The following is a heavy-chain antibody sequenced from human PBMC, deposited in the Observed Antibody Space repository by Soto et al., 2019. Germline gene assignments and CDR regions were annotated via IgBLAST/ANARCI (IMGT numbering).Heavy chain of an antibody. CDR1: GGSISSYY. J-gene: IGHJ5*02. D-gene: IGHD5-12*01. CDR3: ATLVATRGGWFDP. CDR2: IYYSGST. V-gene: IGHV4-59*08. Sequence: SETLSLTCTVSGGSISSYYWSWIRQPPGKGLEWIGYIYYSGSTNYNPSLKSRVTISVDTSKNQFSLKLSSVTAADTAVYYCATLVATRGGWFDPWGQGTLVTVSS.